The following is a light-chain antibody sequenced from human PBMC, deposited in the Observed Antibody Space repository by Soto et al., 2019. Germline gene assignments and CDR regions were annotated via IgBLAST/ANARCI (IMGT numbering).Light chain of an antibody. CDR3: HQSYGAPPT. V-gene: IGKV1-39*01. Sequence: DIQMTQSPSSLSASVGARVTITCRASQSISNYLNWYLQKPGKAPKLLIYAASSLPGEVPSRFSGSGSGTDFTLTISSLQPEDFATYYCHQSYGAPPTFGGGTKVEIK. CDR2: AAS. CDR1: QSISNY. J-gene: IGKJ4*01.